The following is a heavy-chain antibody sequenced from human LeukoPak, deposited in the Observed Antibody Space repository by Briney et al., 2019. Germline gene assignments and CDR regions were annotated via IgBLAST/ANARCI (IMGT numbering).Heavy chain of an antibody. V-gene: IGHV4-4*07. D-gene: IGHD2/OR15-2a*01. CDR1: GGSISNYY. CDR3: ARGYFSRSVYYYYLDV. Sequence: SETLSLTCTVSGGSISNYYWTWIRQTAGKGLEWIGRMSTSGTTNYNPSLKSRLTMSVDTPKNQFSLRLRSVTAADTAVYYCARGYFSRSVYYYYLDVWGKGTTVIISS. J-gene: IGHJ6*03. CDR2: MSTSGTT.